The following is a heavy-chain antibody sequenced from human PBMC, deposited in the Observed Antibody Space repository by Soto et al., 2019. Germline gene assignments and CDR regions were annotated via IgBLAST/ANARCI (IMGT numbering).Heavy chain of an antibody. J-gene: IGHJ3*02. D-gene: IGHD2-2*01. Sequence: PGGSLRLSCAASGFTFSSYGMHWVRQAPGKWLEWVALIWFDGSDKYYADSVKGRFTISRDNSKNTLYLQMNSLRADDTAVYYCARLYCSSTSCYSVGAFDIWGQGXMVTV. CDR2: IWFDGSDK. CDR3: ARLYCSSTSCYSVGAFDI. V-gene: IGHV3-33*01. CDR1: GFTFSSYG.